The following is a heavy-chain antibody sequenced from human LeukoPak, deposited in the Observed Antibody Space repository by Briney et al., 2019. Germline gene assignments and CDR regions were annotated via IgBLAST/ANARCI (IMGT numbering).Heavy chain of an antibody. Sequence: GGSLRLSCAASGFTFSSYAMSWVRQAPGQGLEWVSGISGSGGSTYYADSVKGRFTISRDNSKNTLYLQMNSLRAEDTAVYYCAKGGKWDVTPFDYWGQGTLVTVSS. D-gene: IGHD1-26*01. CDR1: GFTFSSYA. CDR3: AKGGKWDVTPFDY. V-gene: IGHV3-23*01. CDR2: ISGSGGST. J-gene: IGHJ4*02.